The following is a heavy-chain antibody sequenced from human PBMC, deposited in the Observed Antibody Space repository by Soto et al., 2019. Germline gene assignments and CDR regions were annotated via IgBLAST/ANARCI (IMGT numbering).Heavy chain of an antibody. CDR2: IYYSGST. Sequence: SETLSLTCTVSGGSISSSSYYWGWIRQPPGKGLEWIGSIYYSGSTYYNPSLKSRVTISVDTSKNQFSLKLSSVTAADTAVYYCARQSEITIFGVVISYNWFDPWGQGTLVTVSS. J-gene: IGHJ5*02. CDR1: GGSISSSSYY. V-gene: IGHV4-39*01. CDR3: ARQSEITIFGVVISYNWFDP. D-gene: IGHD3-3*01.